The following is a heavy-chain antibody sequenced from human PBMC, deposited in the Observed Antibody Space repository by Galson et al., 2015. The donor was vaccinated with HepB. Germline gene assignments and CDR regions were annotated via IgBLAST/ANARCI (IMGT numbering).Heavy chain of an antibody. CDR2: ISYDGSKK. Sequence: SLRLSCAASGFTFSNYGMHWVRQAPGKGLEWVAIISYDGSKKYYADSVKGRFTISRDNSNNTLYLQMNSLRAEDTAVYYCAKDPLLGLLGAAAGPFDYWGQGTLVPVSS. CDR3: AKDPLLGLLGAAAGPFDY. J-gene: IGHJ4*02. CDR1: GFTFSNYG. D-gene: IGHD6-13*01. V-gene: IGHV3-30*18.